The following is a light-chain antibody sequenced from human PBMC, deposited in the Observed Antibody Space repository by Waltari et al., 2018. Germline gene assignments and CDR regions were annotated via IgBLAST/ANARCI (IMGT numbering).Light chain of an antibody. CDR2: EVS. J-gene: IGLJ2*01. V-gene: IGLV2-11*02. Sequence: QSALTQTPSVSKSLGQSVTISCTGTRNDIGAYHGVSWYQHHSGTAPRLLIYEVSKRPSGVSDRFSGSKSGNTASLTISGLQAEDEADYYCGSYRSGSTLVFGGGTRLTVL. CDR1: RNDIGAYHG. CDR3: GSYRSGSTLV.